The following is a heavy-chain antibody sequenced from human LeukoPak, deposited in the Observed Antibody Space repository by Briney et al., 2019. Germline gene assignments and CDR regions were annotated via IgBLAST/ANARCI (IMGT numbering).Heavy chain of an antibody. V-gene: IGHV1-46*01. CDR3: ARAPPRGSSSRSPLGIDY. CDR2: INPSGGST. D-gene: IGHD6-13*01. CDR1: GYTFTSYY. J-gene: IGHJ4*02. Sequence: ASVKVSCKASGYTFTSYYMHWVRQAPGQGLEWMGIINPSGGSTSYAQKFQGRVTMTRDMSTSTVYMELSSLRSEDTAVYYCARAPPRGSSSRSPLGIDYWGQGTLVTVSS.